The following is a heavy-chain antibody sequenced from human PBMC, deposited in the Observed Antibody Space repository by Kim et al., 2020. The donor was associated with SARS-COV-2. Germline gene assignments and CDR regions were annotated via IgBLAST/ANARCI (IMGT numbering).Heavy chain of an antibody. CDR3: ARLYSSSWRVFDF. D-gene: IGHD6-13*01. Sequence: YTPSLTSRATNTVENSKNQYSLKLSAVTAADTAVYYCARLYSSSWRVFDFWGQGTLVTVSS. V-gene: IGHV4-4*09. J-gene: IGHJ4*02.